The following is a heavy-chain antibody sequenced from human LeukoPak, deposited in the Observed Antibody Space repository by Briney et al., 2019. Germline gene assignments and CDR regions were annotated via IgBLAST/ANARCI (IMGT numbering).Heavy chain of an antibody. D-gene: IGHD6-19*01. J-gene: IGHJ4*02. CDR1: GFTFSSYW. Sequence: GSLRLSCAASGFTFSSYWMNWARQAPGKGLGWIGEINHSGSTNYNPSLKSRVTISVDTSKNQFSLKLSSVTAADTAVYYCARVVNSSGCFDYWGQGTLVTVSS. CDR3: ARVVNSSGCFDY. V-gene: IGHV4-34*01. CDR2: INHSGST.